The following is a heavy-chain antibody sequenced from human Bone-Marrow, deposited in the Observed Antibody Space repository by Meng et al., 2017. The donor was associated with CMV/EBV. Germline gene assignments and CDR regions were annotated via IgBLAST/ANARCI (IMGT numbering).Heavy chain of an antibody. CDR2: ISGSGGST. J-gene: IGHJ6*02. CDR1: GFTFSSYA. V-gene: IGHV3-23*01. CDR3: AKIDFWSGYYRGYYYYGMDV. D-gene: IGHD3-3*01. Sequence: GGSLRLSCAASGFTFSSYAMSWVRQAPGKGLEWVSAISGSGGSTYYADSVKGRFTISRDNSKNTLYLKMNSLRAEDTAVYYCAKIDFWSGYYRGYYYYGMDVWGQGTTVTVSS.